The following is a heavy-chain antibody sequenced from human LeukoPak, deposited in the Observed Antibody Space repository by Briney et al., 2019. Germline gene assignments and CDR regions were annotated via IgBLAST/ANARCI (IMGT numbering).Heavy chain of an antibody. CDR3: ATDGQHAFDC. J-gene: IGHJ4*02. CDR2: IKSKTDSGTT. Sequence: GGCLRLSCAASGFTFSNAWMSWVREAPGKGLEWVGRIKSKTDSGTTDYAAPVIGRFTISRDDSKNTLYLQMNSLKTEDTAVYYCATDGQHAFDCWGQGTLVTVSS. CDR1: GFTFSNAW. D-gene: IGHD5-18*01. V-gene: IGHV3-15*01.